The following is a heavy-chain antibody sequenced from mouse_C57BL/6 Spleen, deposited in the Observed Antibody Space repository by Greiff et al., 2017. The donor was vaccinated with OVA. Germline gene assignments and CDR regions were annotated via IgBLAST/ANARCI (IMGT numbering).Heavy chain of an antibody. CDR3: ARLYDGYYVAMDY. CDR1: GFTFSDYG. V-gene: IGHV5-15*01. D-gene: IGHD2-3*01. Sequence: EVKLLESGGGLVQPGGSLKLSCAASGFTFSDYGMAWVRQAPRKGPEWVAFISNLAYSIYYADTVTGRFTISRENAKNTLYLEMSSLRSEDTAMYYCARLYDGYYVAMDYWGQGTSVTVSS. CDR2: ISNLAYSI. J-gene: IGHJ4*01.